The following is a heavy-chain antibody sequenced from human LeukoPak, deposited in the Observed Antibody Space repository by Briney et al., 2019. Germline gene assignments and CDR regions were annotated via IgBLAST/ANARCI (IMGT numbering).Heavy chain of an antibody. Sequence: SETLSLTCTVSGGSMTSYYWSWIRQPAGKGLEWIGRIYTGGSSNYNPSLKSRVTMSVARSKNQFSLKLTSVTAADTAVYYCASAEYYENRGGDVFDMWGQGTMVTVSS. CDR2: IYTGGSS. D-gene: IGHD3-22*01. CDR3: ASAEYYENRGGDVFDM. CDR1: GGSMTSYY. V-gene: IGHV4-4*07. J-gene: IGHJ3*02.